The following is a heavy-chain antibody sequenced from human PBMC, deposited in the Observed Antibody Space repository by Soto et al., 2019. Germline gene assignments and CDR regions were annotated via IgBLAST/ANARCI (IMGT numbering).Heavy chain of an antibody. Sequence: LTCAVSVDSISSGYHWVRQAPGKGLEWVAHISNDGSKKFYGDSVKGRFTISRDNSENTVYLQMTSLRPDDTAVFYCARDVAMPTGLGLGYWGQGTLVTVSS. D-gene: IGHD6-19*01. CDR1: VDSISSG. CDR2: ISNDGSKK. V-gene: IGHV3-30*03. CDR3: ARDVAMPTGLGLGY. J-gene: IGHJ4*02.